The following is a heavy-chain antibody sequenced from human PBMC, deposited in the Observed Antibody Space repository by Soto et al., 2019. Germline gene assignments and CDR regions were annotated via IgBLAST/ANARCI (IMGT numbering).Heavy chain of an antibody. D-gene: IGHD3-10*01. CDR3: AKTLWFGELLDFFDY. CDR2: ISGSGGST. J-gene: IGHJ4*02. V-gene: IGHV3-23*01. Sequence: VQLLESGGGLVQPGGSLRLSCAASGFTFSTDAMSWVRQAPGKGLEWVSGISGSGGSTHYAGSVKGRFTISRDNSKNTLYLQMNSLRAEDTAVYYCAKTLWFGELLDFFDYWGQGTLVTVSS. CDR1: GFTFSTDA.